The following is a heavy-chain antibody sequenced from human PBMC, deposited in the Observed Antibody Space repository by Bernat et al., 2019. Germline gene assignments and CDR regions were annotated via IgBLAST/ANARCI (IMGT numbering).Heavy chain of an antibody. J-gene: IGHJ4*02. Sequence: QVTLKESGPALLKPTQTLTLTCTFSGFSLSTRGMRVSWIRQPLGKALEWLARIDWDDAKFYCTSLKTRLTISKDTSKNQLVLTMTNMDPVDTATYYCARGSSGSYDNPFDYWGQGTLVTVSS. CDR2: IDWDDAK. CDR3: ARGSSGSYDNPFDY. V-gene: IGHV2-70*04. D-gene: IGHD3-10*01. CDR1: GFSLSTRGMR.